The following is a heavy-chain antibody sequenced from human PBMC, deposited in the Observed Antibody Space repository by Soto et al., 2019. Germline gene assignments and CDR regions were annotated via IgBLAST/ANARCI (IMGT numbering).Heavy chain of an antibody. D-gene: IGHD6-6*01. CDR1: GFISKNYA. V-gene: IGHV3-30*04. CDR2: ITRDGYNK. CDR3: TKSSGGSSSVGMDY. Sequence: GGSLRLSCAGSGFISKNYALNWVRQAPGKGLEWVASITRDGYNKYYADSVKGRFTISRDNSRDTLSLQMTALRTEDSSIYYCTKSSGGSSSVGMDYWGQGTRVTVSS. J-gene: IGHJ4*02.